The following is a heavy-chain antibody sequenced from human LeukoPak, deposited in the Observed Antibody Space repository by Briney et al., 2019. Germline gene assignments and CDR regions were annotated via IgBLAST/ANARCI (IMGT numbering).Heavy chain of an antibody. CDR3: AKDLYSSGWYTLGY. CDR2: IPYDGSNK. CDR1: GFTFSSYG. D-gene: IGHD6-19*01. V-gene: IGHV3-30*18. Sequence: PGGSLRLSCAASGFTFSSYGMHWVRQAPGKGLEWVAVIPYDGSNKYYADSVKGRFTISRDNSKNTLYLQMNSLRAEDTAVYYCAKDLYSSGWYTLGYWGQGTLVTVSS. J-gene: IGHJ4*02.